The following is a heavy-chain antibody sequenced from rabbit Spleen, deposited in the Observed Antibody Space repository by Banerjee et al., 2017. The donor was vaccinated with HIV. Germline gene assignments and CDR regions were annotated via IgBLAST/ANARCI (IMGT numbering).Heavy chain of an antibody. CDR1: GFSFSSSYY. V-gene: IGHV1S40*01. D-gene: IGHD3-1*01. Sequence: QSLEESGGDLVKPGASLTLTCTASGFSFSSSYYMCWVRQAPGKGPEWIACIYNVDGSTYYASWAKGRFTISKTSSTTVTLQMTSLTAADTATYFCARDGDDAGYDFYLWGPGTLVTVS. CDR3: ARDGDDAGYDFYL. J-gene: IGHJ4*01. CDR2: IYNVDGST.